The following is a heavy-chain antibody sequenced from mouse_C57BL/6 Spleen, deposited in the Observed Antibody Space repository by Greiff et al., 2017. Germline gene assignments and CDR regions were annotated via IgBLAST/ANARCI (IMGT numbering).Heavy chain of an antibody. CDR1: GFNIKDYY. Sequence: EVKLMESGAELVRPGASVKLSCTASGFNIKDYYMHWVKQRPEQGLEWIGRIDPEDGDTEYAPKFQGKATMTADTSSNTAYLQLSSLTSEDTAVYYCTTGNYYGSSPYFDYWGQGTTLTVSS. V-gene: IGHV14-1*01. J-gene: IGHJ2*01. CDR2: IDPEDGDT. CDR3: TTGNYYGSSPYFDY. D-gene: IGHD1-1*01.